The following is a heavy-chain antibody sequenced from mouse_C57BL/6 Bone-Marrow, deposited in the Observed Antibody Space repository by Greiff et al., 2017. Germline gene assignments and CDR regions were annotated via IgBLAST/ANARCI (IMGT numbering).Heavy chain of an antibody. J-gene: IGHJ2*01. CDR2: IDPSDSYT. CDR3: ARSVRIVDY. Sequence: QVQLQQSGAELVKPGASVKLSCKASGYTFTSYWMQWVKQRPGQGLEWIGEIDPSDSYTNYNQKFKGKATLTVDTSSSTAYMQLSSLTSEDSAVYYCARSVRIVDYWGQGTTLTVSS. D-gene: IGHD1-1*01. V-gene: IGHV1-50*01. CDR1: GYTFTSYW.